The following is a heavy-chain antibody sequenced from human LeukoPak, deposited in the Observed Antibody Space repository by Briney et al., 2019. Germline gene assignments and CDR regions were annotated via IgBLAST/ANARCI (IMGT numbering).Heavy chain of an antibody. CDR1: GFTFSSYS. Sequence: KTGGSLRLSCAASGFTFSSYSMNWIRQAPGKGLEWVSSISSSSTYADSVKGRFTISRDSAKNSLYLQMNSLRVEDTAVYYCARVSVTTEFDYWGQGTLVAVSS. CDR2: ISSSST. J-gene: IGHJ4*02. V-gene: IGHV3-21*01. CDR3: ARVSVTTEFDY. D-gene: IGHD4-17*01.